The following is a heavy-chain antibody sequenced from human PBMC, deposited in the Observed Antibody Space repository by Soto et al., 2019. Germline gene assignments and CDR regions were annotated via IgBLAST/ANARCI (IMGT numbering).Heavy chain of an antibody. CDR1: GGTFSSYP. CDR2: IIPIFGTA. J-gene: IGHJ4*02. V-gene: IGHV1-69*13. D-gene: IGHD1-26*01. Sequence: SVKVSCKASGGTFSSYPISWVRQAPGQGLEWMGGIIPIFGTANYAQKFQGRVTITADESTSTAYMELSSLRSEDTAVYFCARDRLGATGDYWGQGTLVTVSS. CDR3: ARDRLGATGDY.